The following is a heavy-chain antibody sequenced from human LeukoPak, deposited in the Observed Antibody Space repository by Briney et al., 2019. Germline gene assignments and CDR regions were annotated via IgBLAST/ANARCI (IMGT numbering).Heavy chain of an antibody. J-gene: IGHJ3*02. V-gene: IGHV1-2*02. CDR1: GYTFTGYY. Sequence: ASVKVSCKASGYTFTGYYMHWVRQAPGQGLEWMGWINPNSGGANYAQKFQGRVTMTRDTSISTAYMELSRLRSGDTAVYYCAGVCSSTSCYTASDAFDIWGQGAMVTVSS. D-gene: IGHD2-2*02. CDR2: INPNSGGA. CDR3: AGVCSSTSCYTASDAFDI.